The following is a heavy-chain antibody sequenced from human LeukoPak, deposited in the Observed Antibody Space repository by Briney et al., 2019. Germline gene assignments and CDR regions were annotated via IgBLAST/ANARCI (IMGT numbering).Heavy chain of an antibody. CDR3: ATGGEYGSGSYLLLYGMDV. V-gene: IGHV1-24*01. D-gene: IGHD3-10*01. CDR1: GYTLTELS. CDR2: FDPEDGET. J-gene: IGHJ6*02. Sequence: ASVTVSCKVSGYTLTELSMHWVRQAPGKGLEWMGGFDPEDGETIYAQKFQGRVTMTEDTSRDTAYMELSSLRSEDTAVYYCATGGEYGSGSYLLLYGMDVWGQGTTVTVSS.